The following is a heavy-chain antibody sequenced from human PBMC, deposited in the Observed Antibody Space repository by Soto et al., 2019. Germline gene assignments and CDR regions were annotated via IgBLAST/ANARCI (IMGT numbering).Heavy chain of an antibody. D-gene: IGHD6-19*01. Sequence: QVQLQESGPGLVKPSETLSLTCTVSGGSISSYYWSWIRQPPGKGLEWIGYIYYSGSTNYNPSLNVGVSISLDTSKNQFALKLGSVTAADTDVYYCARDWGSSGWSPAPYYYYYGMDVWGQGTTVTVSS. CDR1: GGSISSYY. CDR3: ARDWGSSGWSPAPYYYYYGMDV. V-gene: IGHV4-59*01. CDR2: IYYSGST. J-gene: IGHJ6*02.